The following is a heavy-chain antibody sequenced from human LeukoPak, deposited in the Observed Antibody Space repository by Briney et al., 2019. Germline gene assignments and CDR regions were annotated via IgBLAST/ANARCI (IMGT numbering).Heavy chain of an antibody. CDR1: GFTLSSYW. J-gene: IGHJ4*02. CDR3: ARDLWELLSGFDY. CDR2: IKQDGSEK. D-gene: IGHD1-26*01. Sequence: GGSLRLSCAASGFTLSSYWMSWVRQAPGKGLEWVANIKQDGSEKYYVDSVKGRFTISRDNAKNSLYLQMSSLRGEDTAVYYCARDLWELLSGFDYWGQGTLVTVSS. V-gene: IGHV3-7*01.